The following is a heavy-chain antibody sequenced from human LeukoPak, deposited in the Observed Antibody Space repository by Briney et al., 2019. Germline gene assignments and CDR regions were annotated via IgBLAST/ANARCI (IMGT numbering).Heavy chain of an antibody. CDR3: ARGLAYYYYYYMDA. CDR1: GGTFSSYA. Sequence: ASVKVSCKASGGTFSSYAISWVRQAPGQGLEWMGGIIPIFGTANYAQKFQGRVTITTDESTSTAYMELSSLRSEDTAVYYCARGLAYYYYYYMDAWGKGTTVTVSS. J-gene: IGHJ6*03. CDR2: IIPIFGTA. V-gene: IGHV1-69*05.